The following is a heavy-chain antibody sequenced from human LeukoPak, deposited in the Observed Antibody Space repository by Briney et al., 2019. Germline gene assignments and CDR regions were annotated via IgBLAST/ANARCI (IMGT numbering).Heavy chain of an antibody. CDR3: AKDLGRYRNNYFDY. D-gene: IGHD1-26*01. Sequence: GGSLRLSCAASGFTFISYAMSWVRQAPGKGLEWVATISGSGGGTYYADSVKGRFTISRDDSKNTLYLQMNSLRAEDTAVYYCAKDLGRYRNNYFDYWGQGTLVTVSS. V-gene: IGHV3-23*01. CDR2: ISGSGGGT. J-gene: IGHJ4*02. CDR1: GFTFISYA.